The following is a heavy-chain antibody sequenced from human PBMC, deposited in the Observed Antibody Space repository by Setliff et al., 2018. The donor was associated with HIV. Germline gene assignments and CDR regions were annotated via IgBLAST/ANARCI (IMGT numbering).Heavy chain of an antibody. D-gene: IGHD3-10*01. CDR1: GGSITSYH. CDR2: IYKSGTT. Sequence: SETLSLTCSVSGGSITSYHWSWIRQSPGKGLEWIGYIYKSGTTNYKSSLKSRVTISADPSKNQFSLKVTSVTAADTAVYYCARERSALLWKNWFDPWGQGTLVTVSS. V-gene: IGHV4-4*08. J-gene: IGHJ5*02. CDR3: ARERSALLWKNWFDP.